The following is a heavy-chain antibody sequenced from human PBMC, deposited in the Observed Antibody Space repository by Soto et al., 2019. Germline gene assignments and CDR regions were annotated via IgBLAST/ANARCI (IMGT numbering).Heavy chain of an antibody. J-gene: IGHJ3*02. Sequence: EVQLLESGGGLVQPGGSLRLSCAASGFTFSSYAMNWVRQAPGKGLEWVSAISGSGGSTYYADSVKGRFTISRDNSKYTLYLQMSSLRAEDTAVYYCAVNGVVVVITRLGAFDIWGQGTMVTVSS. D-gene: IGHD3-22*01. CDR2: ISGSGGST. V-gene: IGHV3-23*01. CDR3: AVNGVVVVITRLGAFDI. CDR1: GFTFSSYA.